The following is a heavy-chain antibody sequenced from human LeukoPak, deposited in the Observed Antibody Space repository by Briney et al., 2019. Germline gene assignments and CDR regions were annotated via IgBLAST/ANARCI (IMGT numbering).Heavy chain of an antibody. CDR2: IYTSGST. CDR3: AREALVVVPAAIHFDY. J-gene: IGHJ4*02. Sequence: SETLSLTCTVSGGSISSYYWSWIRQPAGKGLEWIGRIYTSGSTNCNPSLKSRVTMSVDTSKNQFSLKLSSVTAADTAVYYCAREALVVVPAAIHFDYWGQGTLVTVSS. CDR1: GGSISSYY. V-gene: IGHV4-4*07. D-gene: IGHD2-2*01.